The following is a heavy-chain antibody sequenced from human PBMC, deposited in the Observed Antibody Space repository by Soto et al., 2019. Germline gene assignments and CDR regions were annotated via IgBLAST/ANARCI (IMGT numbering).Heavy chain of an antibody. CDR1: GGTFSSYV. CDR2: IIPTFGTA. Sequence: QVQLVQSGAEVKKPGSSVKVSCKASGGTFSSYVISWVRQAPGQGLEWMGGIIPTFGTANYAQKFQGRVTITADESTSTAYMEMSSLRSEDTAVDYCASRRATLIGHYYYDGMDVWGQGTPVTVSS. V-gene: IGHV1-69*01. J-gene: IGHJ6*02. D-gene: IGHD1-26*01. CDR3: ASRRATLIGHYYYDGMDV.